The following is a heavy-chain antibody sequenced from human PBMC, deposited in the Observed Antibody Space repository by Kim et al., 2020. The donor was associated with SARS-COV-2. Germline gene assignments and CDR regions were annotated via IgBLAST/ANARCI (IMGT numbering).Heavy chain of an antibody. J-gene: IGHJ5*02. Sequence: TYCNPALKSRVTISVDTSKNQFSLKLSSVTAADTAVYYCARSREGGWFDPWGQGTLVTVSS. V-gene: IGHV4-39*01. D-gene: IGHD1-26*01. CDR3: ARSREGGWFDP. CDR2: T.